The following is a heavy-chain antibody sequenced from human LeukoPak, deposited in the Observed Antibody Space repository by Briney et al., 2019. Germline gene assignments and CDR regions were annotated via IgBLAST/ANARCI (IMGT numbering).Heavy chain of an antibody. Sequence: GGSLRLSCAASGFTFSSYGMHWVRQAPGKGLEWVAVISYDGSNKYYADSVKGRFTISRDNSKNTLYLQMNSLRAEDTAVYYCANRGSSWYHYYYYMDVWGKGTTATVSS. D-gene: IGHD6-13*01. CDR2: ISYDGSNK. CDR3: ANRGSSWYHYYYYMDV. CDR1: GFTFSSYG. J-gene: IGHJ6*03. V-gene: IGHV3-30*18.